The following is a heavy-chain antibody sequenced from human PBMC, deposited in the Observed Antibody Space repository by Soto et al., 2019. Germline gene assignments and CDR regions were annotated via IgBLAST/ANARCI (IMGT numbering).Heavy chain of an antibody. D-gene: IGHD3-10*01. CDR3: ARSRWENYYDSGTYYRRMGASDI. CDR2: VYYSGSS. J-gene: IGHJ3*02. CDR1: GGSISVYY. V-gene: IGHV4-59*01. Sequence: AENLCLTCTVSGGSISVYYLNLIRQLLANLLESIRYVYYSGSSNYNPSLKSRVNISVDKSNNQFSLKLSAVTAADTAVYYCARSRWENYYDSGTYYRRMGASDIWGQGAMVTVSS.